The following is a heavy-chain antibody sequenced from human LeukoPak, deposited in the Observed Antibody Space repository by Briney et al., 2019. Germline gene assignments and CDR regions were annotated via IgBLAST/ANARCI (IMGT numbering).Heavy chain of an antibody. J-gene: IGHJ4*02. CDR3: ARRVPNSSGYYYPD. Sequence: SETLSLTCAAYGGSFSGYYWSWIRQPPGKGLEWIGEINHSGSTNYNPSLKSRVTISVDTSKNQFSLKLSSVTAADTAVYYCARRVPNSSGYYYPDWGQGTLVTVSS. D-gene: IGHD3-22*01. CDR1: GGSFSGYY. V-gene: IGHV4-34*01. CDR2: INHSGST.